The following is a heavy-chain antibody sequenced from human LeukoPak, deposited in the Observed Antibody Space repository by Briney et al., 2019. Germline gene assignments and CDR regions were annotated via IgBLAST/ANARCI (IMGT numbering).Heavy chain of an antibody. D-gene: IGHD6-6*01. CDR2: IYYSGST. V-gene: IGHV4-39*07. J-gene: IGHJ4*02. CDR3: ARLATYSSSSLFDS. CDR1: GGSISSSSYY. Sequence: SETLSLTCTVSGGSISSSSYYWGWIRQPPGKGLEWIGSIYYSGSTYYNPSLKSRVTMSVDPSKNQFSLRLSSVTAADTAIYFCARLATYSSSSLFDSWGQGTLVTVSS.